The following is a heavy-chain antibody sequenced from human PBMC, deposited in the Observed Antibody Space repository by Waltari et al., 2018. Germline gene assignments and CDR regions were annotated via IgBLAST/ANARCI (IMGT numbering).Heavy chain of an antibody. Sequence: QVQLQESGPGLVKPSQTLSLTCPVSGGSIDSGSYYWSWIRQPAGKGLGWIGRIYTSGSTNYNPSLKSRVTISVDTSKNQFSLNLSSVTAADTAVYYCARGPLLSKVDYWGQGTLVTVSS. CDR1: GGSIDSGSYY. J-gene: IGHJ4*02. D-gene: IGHD1-26*01. V-gene: IGHV4-61*02. CDR2: IYTSGST. CDR3: ARGPLLSKVDY.